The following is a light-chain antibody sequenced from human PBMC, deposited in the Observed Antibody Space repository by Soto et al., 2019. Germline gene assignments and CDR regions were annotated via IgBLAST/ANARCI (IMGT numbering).Light chain of an antibody. J-gene: IGKJ4*01. CDR3: QQYYSTPPT. Sequence: DIVMTQSPDSLAVSLGERATINCKSSQSVLYSSNNKNYLAWYQQKPGQPPKLLIYWASTRESGVPDRFSGSGSATDFTLTIRSLQAEDVAVYYCQQYYSTPPTFGGGTKVEIK. V-gene: IGKV4-1*01. CDR1: QSVLYSSNNKNY. CDR2: WAS.